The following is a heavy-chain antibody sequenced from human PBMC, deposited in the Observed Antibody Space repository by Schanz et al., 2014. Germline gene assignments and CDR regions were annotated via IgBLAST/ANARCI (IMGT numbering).Heavy chain of an antibody. V-gene: IGHV3-7*03. D-gene: IGHD5-12*01. CDR2: IKGDSSVK. Sequence: EVHLVESGGALVQPGGSLRLSCVVSGFILSDHFVDWVRQAPGKGLEWVANIKGDSSVKAYVDSVRGRFTLSRDNVKNSVYLQMNSLGVEDTAVYYCARDPNSVNELDYWGQGTLVTVSS. CDR1: GFILSDHF. CDR3: ARDPNSVNELDY. J-gene: IGHJ4*02.